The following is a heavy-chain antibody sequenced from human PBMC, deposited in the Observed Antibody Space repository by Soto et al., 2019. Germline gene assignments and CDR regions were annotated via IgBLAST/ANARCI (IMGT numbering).Heavy chain of an antibody. J-gene: IGHJ6*02. CDR1: GFTFSGSA. V-gene: IGHV3-73*01. Sequence: PGGSLRLSCAASGFTFSGSAMHWVRQASGKGLEWVGRIRSKANSYATAYAASVKGRFTISRNDSKNTAYLPMNSLKTEDTAVYYCTRHVDYGDYVYDYYGMDVWGQGTTVTVSS. CDR2: IRSKANSYAT. CDR3: TRHVDYGDYVYDYYGMDV. D-gene: IGHD4-17*01.